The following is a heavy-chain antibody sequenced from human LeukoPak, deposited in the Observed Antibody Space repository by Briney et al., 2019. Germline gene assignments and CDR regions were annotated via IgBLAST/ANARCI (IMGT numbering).Heavy chain of an antibody. CDR2: ISSSGSTI. CDR1: GFPFSYDY. CDR3: ARSRGVTTHFDY. Sequence: GGSRRLSCAASGFPFSYDYMSWIRQPPGKGLEWISYISSSGSTIYYADSVKGRFTISRDNAKNSLYLQVNSLRADDTAVYYCARSRGVTTHFDYWGQGTLVTVSS. J-gene: IGHJ4*02. V-gene: IGHV3-11*01. D-gene: IGHD4-17*01.